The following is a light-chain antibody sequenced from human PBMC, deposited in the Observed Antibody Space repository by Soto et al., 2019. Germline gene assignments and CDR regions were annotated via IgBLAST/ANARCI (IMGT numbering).Light chain of an antibody. CDR3: SSYTSSSTVV. V-gene: IGLV2-14*01. CDR1: SSDVCGNNF. J-gene: IGLJ2*01. Sequence: QSALTQPASVSGSPGQSITISCTGTSSDVCGNNFVSWYQQHPGKAPKLMIYEVSNRPSGVSNRFSGSKSGNTASLTISGLQAEDEADYYCSSYTSSSTVVFGGGTKLTVL. CDR2: EVS.